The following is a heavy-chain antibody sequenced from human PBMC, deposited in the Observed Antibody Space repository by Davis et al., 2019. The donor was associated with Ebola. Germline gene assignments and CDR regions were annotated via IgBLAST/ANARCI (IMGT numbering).Heavy chain of an antibody. V-gene: IGHV4-59*08. CDR3: TRYGEMGYDILTGYYTKYYFDY. D-gene: IGHD3-9*01. CDR2: VHYSGSS. Sequence: SETLSLTCTVSGAAITSYYWSWIRQPPGKGLEYIGYVHYSGSSNYNPNLKSRVTMSTDTSKMQFSLKLSSVTAADTAVYYCTRYGEMGYDILTGYYTKYYFDYWGQGTLVTVSS. CDR1: GAAITSYY. J-gene: IGHJ4*02.